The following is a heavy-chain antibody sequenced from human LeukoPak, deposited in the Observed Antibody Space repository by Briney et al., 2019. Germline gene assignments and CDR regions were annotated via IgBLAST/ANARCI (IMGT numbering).Heavy chain of an antibody. Sequence: SVKVSCTASGGTLSSFGISWLRQAPGQGLGWMGGIIPLFDTPNYAPKFQGRVTITAGEYTSTAYMELSGLTSEDTAVYYCAREGAYCGGDCYLRAPIDWGQGTLVTVSS. CDR1: GGTLSSFG. D-gene: IGHD2-21*02. V-gene: IGHV1-69*13. CDR2: IIPLFDTP. J-gene: IGHJ4*02. CDR3: AREGAYCGGDCYLRAPID.